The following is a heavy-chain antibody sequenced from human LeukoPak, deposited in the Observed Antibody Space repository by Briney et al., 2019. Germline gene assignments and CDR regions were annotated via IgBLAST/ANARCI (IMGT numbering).Heavy chain of an antibody. CDR2: ISGSGGST. Sequence: GGTLRLSCAASGFTFSSYGMSWVRQAPGKGLEWVSAISGSGGSTYYADSVKGRFTISRDNSKNTLYLQMNSLRAEDTAVYYCAKRLWGLYYFDYWGQGTLVTVSS. J-gene: IGHJ4*02. D-gene: IGHD5-18*01. CDR3: AKRLWGLYYFDY. V-gene: IGHV3-23*01. CDR1: GFTFSSYG.